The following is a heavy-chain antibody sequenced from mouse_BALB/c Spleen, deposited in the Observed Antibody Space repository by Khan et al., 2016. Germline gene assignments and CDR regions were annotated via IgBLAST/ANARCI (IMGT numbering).Heavy chain of an antibody. CDR3: ATEDYYGSAFAY. J-gene: IGHJ3*01. CDR1: GDSITSGH. Sequence: VQLKESGPSFAKPSQTLSLTCSVTGDSITSGHWNWIRKFPGNKFDFMGYISHSGDSYYNPSLKSRISITRDTSKNQYYLQLNSVTTENTVTYYCATEDYYGSAFAYWGQGTLVTVSA. D-gene: IGHD1-2*01. V-gene: IGHV3-8*02. CDR2: ISHSGDS.